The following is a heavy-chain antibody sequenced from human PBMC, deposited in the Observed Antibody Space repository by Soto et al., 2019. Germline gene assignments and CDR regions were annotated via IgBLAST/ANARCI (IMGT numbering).Heavy chain of an antibody. CDR3: ARGRPGGYSSSWYRNYYYYGMDV. J-gene: IGHJ6*02. D-gene: IGHD6-13*01. CDR2: IYPGDSDT. V-gene: IGHV5-51*01. CDR1: GYSFTSYW. Sequence: GESLKISCKGSGYSFTSYWIGWVRQMPGKGLEWMGIIYPGDSDTRYSPSFQGQVTISADKSISTAYLQWSSLKASDTAMYYCARGRPGGYSSSWYRNYYYYGMDVWGQGTTATVSS.